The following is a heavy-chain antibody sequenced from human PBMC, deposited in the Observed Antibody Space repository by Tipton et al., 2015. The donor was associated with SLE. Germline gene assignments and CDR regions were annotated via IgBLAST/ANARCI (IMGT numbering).Heavy chain of an antibody. CDR3: ARWAREGWYFDL. CDR2: IYYSGST. J-gene: IGHJ2*01. D-gene: IGHD6-6*01. V-gene: IGHV4-59*11. Sequence: TLSLTCTVSGGSISSHYWSWIRQPPGKGLEWIGYIYYSGSTNYNPSLKSRVTISVDTSKNQFSLKLSSVTAADTAVYYCARWAREGWYFDLWGRGTLVTVSS. CDR1: GGSISSHY.